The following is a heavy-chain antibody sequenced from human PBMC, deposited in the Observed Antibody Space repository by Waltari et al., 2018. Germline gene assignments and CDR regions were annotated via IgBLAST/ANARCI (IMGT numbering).Heavy chain of an antibody. CDR2: VQNAGSA. Sequence: QVQLQESGPGLVKPSETLSIICDGSGYSIGSGYHWAWIRQPPGKGLEWIGIVQNAGSAHYNPSLKSRVTISVGTSRRQFSLRLDSVTAADTAIYYCARGPRVWDTILLGTSFDYWGQGTLVTVPS. CDR3: ARGPRVWDTILLGTSFDY. CDR1: GYSIGSGYH. V-gene: IGHV4-38-2*01. D-gene: IGHD3-16*01. J-gene: IGHJ4*02.